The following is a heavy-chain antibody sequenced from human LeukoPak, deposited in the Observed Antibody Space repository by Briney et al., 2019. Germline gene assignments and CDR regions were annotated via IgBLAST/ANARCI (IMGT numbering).Heavy chain of an antibody. CDR2: ISHDGSNK. J-gene: IGHJ4*02. V-gene: IGHV3-30*03. D-gene: IGHD3-22*01. Sequence: GGSLRLSCAASGFTFSSYGMHWVRQAPGKGLEWVAVISHDGSNKYYADSVKGRFTISRDNSKNTLYLQMNSLRAEDTAVYYCASGLYDSSGYFFDYWGQGTLVTVSS. CDR1: GFTFSSYG. CDR3: ASGLYDSSGYFFDY.